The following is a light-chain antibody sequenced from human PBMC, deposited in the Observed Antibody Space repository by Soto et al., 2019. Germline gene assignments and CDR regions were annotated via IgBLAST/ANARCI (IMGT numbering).Light chain of an antibody. V-gene: IGLV2-14*01. CDR3: SSYTSSSTPLDV. CDR1: SSDVGGYNY. J-gene: IGLJ1*01. CDR2: EVS. Sequence: QSALTQPASVSGSPGQSITISCTGTSSDVGGYNYVSWYQQHPGKAPKLMIYEVSNRPSGVSNRFSGSKSCNTASLTISGLQAEDEADYYCSSYTSSSTPLDVFGTGTKVTVL.